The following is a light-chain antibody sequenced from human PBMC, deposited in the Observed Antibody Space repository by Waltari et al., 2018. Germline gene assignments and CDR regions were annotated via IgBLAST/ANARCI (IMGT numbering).Light chain of an antibody. CDR2: EVT. J-gene: IGLJ1*01. V-gene: IGLV2-23*02. Sequence: QSGLTQPASVSGSPGQSITISCTGTSSDVGHYNLVSWYQQYPGKAPKPMVYEVTKRTSGVSDRFSGSKSGNTASLTIYGLQSEDEADYYCCSYAGLGIYVFGTGTKVTVL. CDR3: CSYAGLGIYV. CDR1: SSDVGHYNL.